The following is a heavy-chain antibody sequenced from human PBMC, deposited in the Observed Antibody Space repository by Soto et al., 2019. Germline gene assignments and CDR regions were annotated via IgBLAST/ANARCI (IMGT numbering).Heavy chain of an antibody. Sequence: QVQLVQSGAEVKKPGSSVKVSCKASGGTFSSYAISWVRQAPGQGLEWMGGIIPIFGTANYAQKFQGRVTITADKSTSTAYMELSSLRSEDTAVYYCARGGRGLGYWSSTSCYTRGFYYYYGMDVWGQGTTVTVSS. CDR3: ARGGRGLGYWSSTSCYTRGFYYYYGMDV. CDR2: IIPIFGTA. D-gene: IGHD2-2*02. CDR1: GGTFSSYA. V-gene: IGHV1-69*06. J-gene: IGHJ6*02.